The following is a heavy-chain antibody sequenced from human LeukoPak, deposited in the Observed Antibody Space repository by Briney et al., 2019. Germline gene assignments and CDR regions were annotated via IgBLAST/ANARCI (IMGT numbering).Heavy chain of an antibody. V-gene: IGHV1-69*01. J-gene: IGHJ6*04. CDR3: ARRGNGMDV. Sequence: VASVKVSCKASGGTFSSYAISWVRQAPGQGLEWMGGIIPILGTANYAQKVQGRVTITADESTSTAYMEPSSLRSEDTAVYYCARRGNGMDVWGKGTTVTVSS. CDR1: GGTFSSYA. CDR2: IIPILGTA.